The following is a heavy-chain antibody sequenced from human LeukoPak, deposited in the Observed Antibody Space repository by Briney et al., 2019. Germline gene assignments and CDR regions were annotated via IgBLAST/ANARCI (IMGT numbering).Heavy chain of an antibody. CDR2: IYYSGST. J-gene: IGHJ4*02. Sequence: SETLSLTCTVSGGSISSSSYYWGWIRQSAVKGLEWIGSIYYSGSTYYSPSLKSRVTISLGTSKNQFSLKLSSVTAADTAVYYCARANWGHPMYYFDYWGQGTLVTVSS. V-gene: IGHV4-39*01. CDR1: GGSISSSSYY. CDR3: ARANWGHPMYYFDY. D-gene: IGHD7-27*01.